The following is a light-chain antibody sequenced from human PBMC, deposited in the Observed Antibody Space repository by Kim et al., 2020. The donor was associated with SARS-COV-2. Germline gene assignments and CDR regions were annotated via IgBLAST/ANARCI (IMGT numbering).Light chain of an antibody. V-gene: IGKV1-9*01. Sequence: IQLTQSPSSLSASVGDRVTITCRASQGISSFLAWYQQKPGKAPKLLIYAAFTLQSGVPSRFSGSGSGTDFTLTISSLQPEDLGTYYCHYLHNYPPLFFGGGTNV. CDR2: AAF. CDR3: HYLHNYPPLF. CDR1: QGISSF. J-gene: IGKJ4*01.